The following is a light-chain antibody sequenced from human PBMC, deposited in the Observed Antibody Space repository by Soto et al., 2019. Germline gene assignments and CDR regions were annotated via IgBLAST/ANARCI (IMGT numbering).Light chain of an antibody. Sequence: QSVLTQPRSMSGSPGHSVTISCTGSSSDVGGYYYVAWYQQHPGRAPELIISEVSKRPSGVPERFSGSNSGNTATLTISGTQAMDEADYYCQAWDSSTVVFGGGTQLTVL. CDR1: SSDVGGYYY. CDR2: EVS. V-gene: IGLV2-11*01. CDR3: QAWDSSTVV. J-gene: IGLJ2*01.